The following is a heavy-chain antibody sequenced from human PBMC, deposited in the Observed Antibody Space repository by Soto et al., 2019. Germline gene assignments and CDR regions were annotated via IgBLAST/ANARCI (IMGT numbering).Heavy chain of an antibody. CDR3: ARRGGWNPNWFDP. Sequence: QLQLQESGPGLVKPSETLSLTCTVSDDSVKSDDYYWGWFRQPPGKGLEWIGIIYYSGSTYQNPSLSSRLTMSVDTSKSQFSLKLSAVTAADTAVYYCARRGGWNPNWFDPWGQGILVTVSS. CDR1: DDSVKSDDYY. CDR2: IYYSGST. J-gene: IGHJ5*02. V-gene: IGHV4-39*01. D-gene: IGHD1-1*01.